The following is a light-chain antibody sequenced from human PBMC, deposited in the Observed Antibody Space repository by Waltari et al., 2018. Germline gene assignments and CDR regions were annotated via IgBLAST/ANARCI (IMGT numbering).Light chain of an antibody. CDR2: AAS. CDR1: QDIRNE. V-gene: IGKV1-6*01. Sequence: AIQLTQSPSSLPASVGDSVTITCRASQDIRNELGWYQQRPGKAPSLLIYAASNLQGGVPSRFSGSGSGTDFTLTINSLQPEDFATYYCLQDHGYPRTFGQGTKLEIK. J-gene: IGKJ2*01. CDR3: LQDHGYPRT.